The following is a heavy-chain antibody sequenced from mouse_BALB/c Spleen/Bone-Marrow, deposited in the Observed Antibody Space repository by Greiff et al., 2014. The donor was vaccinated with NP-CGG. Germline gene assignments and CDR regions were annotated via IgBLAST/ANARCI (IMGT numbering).Heavy chain of an antibody. CDR1: GFTFSDYY. CDR2: ISDGGSYT. J-gene: IGHJ1*01. CDR3: ARDSYYYGSSYWYCDV. Sequence: VQLQQSGGGLVKPGGSLKLSCAASGFTFSDYYMYWVRQTPEKGLEWVATISDGGSYTYYPDSVKGRFTISRDNAKNSLYMQMTSLKSEDTAMYYCARDSYYYGSSYWYCDVWGAGTTVTVSS. D-gene: IGHD1-1*01. V-gene: IGHV5-4*02.